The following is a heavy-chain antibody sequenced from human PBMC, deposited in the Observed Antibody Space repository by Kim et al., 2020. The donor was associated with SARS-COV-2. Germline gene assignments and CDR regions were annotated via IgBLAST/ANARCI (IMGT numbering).Heavy chain of an antibody. CDR1: GFTFSSYG. CDR2: ISYDGSNK. J-gene: IGHJ4*02. Sequence: GGSLRLSCAASGFTFSSYGMHWVRQAPGKGLEWVAVISYDGSNKYYADSVKGRFTISRDNSKNTLYLQMNSLRAEDTAVYYCARDLTKYCSGGSCYTPRYWGQGTLVTVSS. D-gene: IGHD2-15*01. V-gene: IGHV3-33*05. CDR3: ARDLTKYCSGGSCYTPRY.